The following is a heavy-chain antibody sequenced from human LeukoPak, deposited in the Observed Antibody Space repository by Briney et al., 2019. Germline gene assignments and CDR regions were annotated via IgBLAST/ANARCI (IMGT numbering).Heavy chain of an antibody. CDR2: IKPNSGGT. CDR3: ARWGYCSSTSCYTGYAFDI. Sequence: ASVKVSCKASGYTFTGYYMHWVRQAPGQGLEWMGWIKPNSGGTSYAQKFQGMVTMTRDTSISTAYMELSRLRSDDTAVYYCARWGYCSSTSCYTGYAFDIWGQGTMVTVSS. V-gene: IGHV1-2*02. J-gene: IGHJ3*02. D-gene: IGHD2-2*02. CDR1: GYTFTGYY.